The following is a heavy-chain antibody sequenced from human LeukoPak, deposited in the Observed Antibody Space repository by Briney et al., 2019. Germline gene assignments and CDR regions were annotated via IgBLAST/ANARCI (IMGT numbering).Heavy chain of an antibody. CDR3: ARGRGSADY. Sequence: GGSLMLSCKGSGYSFTNNWITWVRQLHGKGLEWMGRIDPSDSYTDYSPSFQGHVPISADKSISTAYLQWSSLKASDTAMYYCARGRGSADYWGQGTPVTVSS. J-gene: IGHJ4*02. CDR1: GYSFTNNW. D-gene: IGHD5-12*01. V-gene: IGHV5-10-1*01. CDR2: IDPSDSYT.